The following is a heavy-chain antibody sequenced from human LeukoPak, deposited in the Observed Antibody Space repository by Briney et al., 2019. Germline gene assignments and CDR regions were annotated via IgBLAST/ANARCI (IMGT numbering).Heavy chain of an antibody. V-gene: IGHV4-34*01. J-gene: IGHJ4*02. CDR1: GGSFSGYY. Sequence: SETLSLTCAVYGGSFSGYYWNWIRQPPGKGLEWIGEINHSGSTNYNPSLKSRVTISVDTSKNQFSLKLSSVTAADTAVYYCASQGYYYDSSGYYGFDYWGQGTLVTVSS. D-gene: IGHD3-22*01. CDR3: ASQGYYYDSSGYYGFDY. CDR2: INHSGST.